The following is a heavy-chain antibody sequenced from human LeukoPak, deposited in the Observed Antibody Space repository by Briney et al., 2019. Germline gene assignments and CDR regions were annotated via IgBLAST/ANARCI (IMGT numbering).Heavy chain of an antibody. CDR2: ISSSSSTI. D-gene: IGHD3-3*01. CDR3: ARDAAHSGVVKIDY. Sequence: TGGSLRLSCAGSGFSFSSYSRNWVRQAPGKGLEWVSYISSSSSTIYYADSVEGRFTISRDNARYSLYLQMNSLRAEDTAVSYFARDAAHSGVVKIDYWGQGTLVTASS. CDR1: GFSFSSYS. J-gene: IGHJ4*02. V-gene: IGHV3-48*01.